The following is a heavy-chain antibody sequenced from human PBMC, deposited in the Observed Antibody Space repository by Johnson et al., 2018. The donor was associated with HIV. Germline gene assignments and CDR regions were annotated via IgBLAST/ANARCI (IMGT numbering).Heavy chain of an antibody. J-gene: IGHJ3*01. V-gene: IGHV3-30-3*01. CDR2: ISYDGSNK. CDR1: GFTFSSYA. CDR3: ARDPGWL. Sequence: QVQLVESGGGLVQPGGSLRLSCAASGFTFSSYAMHWVRQAPGKGLEWVAVISYDGSNKYYADSVKGRFTISRDNSKNTLYLQMNSLRAEDTAVYYCARDPGWLWGQGTMVTVSS. D-gene: IGHD2-15*01.